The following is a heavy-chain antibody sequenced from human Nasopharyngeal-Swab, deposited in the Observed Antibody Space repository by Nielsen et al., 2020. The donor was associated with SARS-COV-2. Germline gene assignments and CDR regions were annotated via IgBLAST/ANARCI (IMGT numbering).Heavy chain of an antibody. CDR1: GDSVSSNSAA. CDR3: ARESASSGWSDDAFDI. Sequence: SETLSLTCAISGDSVSSNSAAWNWIRQSPSRGLEWLGRTYYRSKWYNDYAVSVKSRITINPDTSKNQFSLQLNSMTPEDTAVYYCARESASSGWSDDAFDIWGQGTMVTVSS. J-gene: IGHJ3*02. D-gene: IGHD6-19*01. CDR2: TYYRSKWYN. V-gene: IGHV6-1*01.